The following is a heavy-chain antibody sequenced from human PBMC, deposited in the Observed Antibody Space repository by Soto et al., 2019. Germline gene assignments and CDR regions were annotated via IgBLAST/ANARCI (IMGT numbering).Heavy chain of an antibody. CDR3: AKDVHYDIVTGIEYFDH. J-gene: IGHJ1*01. V-gene: IGHV3-23*01. CDR1: GFTFSSYA. D-gene: IGHD3-9*01. Sequence: EVQLLESGGGLVQPGGSLKISCAVSGFTFSSYAMSWVRQAPGKGLEWVSGISGTGRVTNYAESVKGRFTISRDNPKNTLYLEMKSLRVEDTAVYYCAKDVHYDIVTGIEYFDHGGQGTRVTVSS. CDR2: ISGTGRVT.